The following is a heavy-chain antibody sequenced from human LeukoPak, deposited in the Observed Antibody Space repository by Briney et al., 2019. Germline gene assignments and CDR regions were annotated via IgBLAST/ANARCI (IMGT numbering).Heavy chain of an antibody. Sequence: GGSLRLSCAASGFTFDDYGMHWVRQVPGKGLEWLSVISGDGVRADYADSVKGRFTVSRDNSKNSLYLQMNSLRTEDTALYYCAKEEYSSSFSDFDYWGQGTLVTVSS. V-gene: IGHV3-43*02. CDR3: AKEEYSSSFSDFDY. CDR2: ISGDGVRA. D-gene: IGHD6-13*01. CDR1: GFTFDDYG. J-gene: IGHJ4*02.